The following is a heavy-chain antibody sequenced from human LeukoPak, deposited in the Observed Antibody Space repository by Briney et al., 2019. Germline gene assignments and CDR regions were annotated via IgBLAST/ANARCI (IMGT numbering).Heavy chain of an antibody. CDR3: ARDGFWQNDYYYYGMDV. D-gene: IGHD3-3*01. J-gene: IGHJ6*02. CDR2: IYYSGST. Sequence: SETLSLTCTVSGGSISSYYWSWIRQPPGKGLEWIGYIYYSGSTNYNPSLKSRVTISVDTSKNQFSLKLSSVTAADTAVYYCARDGFWQNDYYYYGMDVWGQGTTVTVSS. V-gene: IGHV4-59*01. CDR1: GGSISSYY.